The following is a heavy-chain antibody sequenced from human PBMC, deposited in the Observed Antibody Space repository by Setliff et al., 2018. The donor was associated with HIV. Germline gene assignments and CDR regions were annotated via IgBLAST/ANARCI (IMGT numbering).Heavy chain of an antibody. CDR1: GYTFTSYH. Sequence: ASVKVSCKASGYTFTSYHMYWVRQAPGQGLEWMGSINPSGGSTSYAQKFQGRVTMTRDTSTSTVYMELSSLRSEDTAVYYCASDLSISNPYYDILTGPGVYWGQGTLVTVSS. J-gene: IGHJ4*02. CDR3: ASDLSISNPYYDILTGPGVY. D-gene: IGHD3-9*01. V-gene: IGHV1-46*01. CDR2: INPSGGST.